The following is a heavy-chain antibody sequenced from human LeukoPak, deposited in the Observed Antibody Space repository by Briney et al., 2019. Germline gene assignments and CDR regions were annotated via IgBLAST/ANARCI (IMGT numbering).Heavy chain of an antibody. J-gene: IGHJ6*02. CDR2: TSSTSGYI. CDR1: GLSFSSYT. V-gene: IGHV3-21*01. D-gene: IGHD3-22*01. Sequence: KPGGSLRLSCAPSGLSFSSYTILWVRQAPGRGLEWVSSTSSTSGYIHYADSVKGRFTISRDNAKNSLYLQMNSLRAEDTAVYYCAREVSYYYDSSGYPYYYYYGTDVWGQGTTVTVSS. CDR3: AREVSYYYDSSGYPYYYYYGTDV.